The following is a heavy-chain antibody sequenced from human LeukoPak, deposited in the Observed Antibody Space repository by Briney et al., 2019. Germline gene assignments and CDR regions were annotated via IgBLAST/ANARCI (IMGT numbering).Heavy chain of an antibody. Sequence: GGSLRLSCAASEFTIGNYWMTWVCQAPGKGLEWVANIKQDGSEKYYVDSVKGRFTTSRDNAKNSLHLQMNSLRAEDTAVYYCARENYGVFDCWGPGTLVIVSS. CDR1: EFTIGNYW. CDR3: ARENYGVFDC. V-gene: IGHV3-7*03. D-gene: IGHD4/OR15-4a*01. CDR2: IKQDGSEK. J-gene: IGHJ4*02.